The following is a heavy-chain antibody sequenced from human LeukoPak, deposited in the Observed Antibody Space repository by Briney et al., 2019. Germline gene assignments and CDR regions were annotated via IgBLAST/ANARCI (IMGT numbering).Heavy chain of an antibody. V-gene: IGHV1-69*13. J-gene: IGHJ3*02. CDR2: IVPIFGTA. CDR1: GGTFSSYA. CDR3: ARALGDSSSWYAFDI. Sequence: SVKVSCKASGGTFSSYAISWVRQAPGQGLEWMGGIVPIFGTANYAQKFQGRVTITADESTSTAYMELSSLRSEDTAVYYCARALGDSSSWYAFDIWAQGTMVIVSS. D-gene: IGHD6-13*01.